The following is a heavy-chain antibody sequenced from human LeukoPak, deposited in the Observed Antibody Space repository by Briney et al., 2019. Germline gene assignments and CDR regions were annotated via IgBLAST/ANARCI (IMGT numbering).Heavy chain of an antibody. D-gene: IGHD2-21*02. V-gene: IGHV3-7*01. CDR3: AKWGPHCVGDYCPALDS. Sequence: GGSLRLSCVASRFTFSNYWMSWVRQAPGKGLEWVANINQDVSKKVYADSMKGRFTISRDNAKESLYLQLNSLRADDTAVYYCAKWGPHCVGDYCPALDSWGQGTLVTVSS. CDR1: RFTFSNYW. J-gene: IGHJ4*02. CDR2: INQDVSKK.